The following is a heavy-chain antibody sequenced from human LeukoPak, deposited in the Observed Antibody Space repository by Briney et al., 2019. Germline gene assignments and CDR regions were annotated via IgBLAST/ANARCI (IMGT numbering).Heavy chain of an antibody. Sequence: SETLSLTCTVSGDSISSGDYYWSWIRQPAGKGLEWIGRISSSGSTNYNPSLKSRVTISVDTSKNQFSLKLSSVTAADTAVYYCARDNDGSGSYPYYYYYYYMDVWGKGTTVTISS. CDR1: GDSISSGDYY. D-gene: IGHD3-10*01. CDR3: ARDNDGSGSYPYYYYYYYMDV. V-gene: IGHV4-61*02. J-gene: IGHJ6*03. CDR2: ISSSGST.